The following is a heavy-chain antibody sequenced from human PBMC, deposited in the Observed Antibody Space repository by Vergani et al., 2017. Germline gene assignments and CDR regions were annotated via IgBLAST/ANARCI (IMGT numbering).Heavy chain of an antibody. CDR2: ISSDGSDK. D-gene: IGHD1-20*01. V-gene: IGHV3-30-3*01. J-gene: IGHJ5*02. CDR3: ARGGPYNWVNGRWLDP. CDR1: DSTIRRYY. Sequence: QEQLVESGGGMVQPGSSLRLSCAASDSTIRRYYYHWVRQVPGKGLEWVALISSDGSDKFYADSVKGRFTISRDNYKNTLSLKLSGLRPDDTAIYYCARGGPYNWVNGRWLDPWGQGTLVTVSS.